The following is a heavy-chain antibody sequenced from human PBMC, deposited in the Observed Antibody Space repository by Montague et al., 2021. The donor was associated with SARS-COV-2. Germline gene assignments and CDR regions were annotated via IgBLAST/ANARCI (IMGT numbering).Heavy chain of an antibody. CDR2: IWYDGSNK. J-gene: IGHJ6*02. CDR1: GFTFSSYG. V-gene: IGHV3-33*06. D-gene: IGHD3-9*01. CDR3: AKEAAALTGGMDV. Sequence: SLRLSCAAFGFTFSSYGMHWVRQAPGKGLEWVAVIWYDGSNKYYADSVKGRFTISRDNSKNTLYLQMNSLRAEDTAVYYCAKEAAALTGGMDVWGQGTTVTVSS.